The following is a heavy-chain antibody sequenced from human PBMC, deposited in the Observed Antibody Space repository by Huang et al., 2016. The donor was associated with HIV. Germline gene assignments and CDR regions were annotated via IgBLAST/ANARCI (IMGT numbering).Heavy chain of an antibody. Sequence: LQLQESGPGLVKSSETLSLICTVSGGSISSSSYYWGWIRQPPGKGPEWIGSIYYSRNNYYNPPLKSRVTISVDTSKNQFSLKVNSVTAADTAVYYCARHGRVAGHYYNNMDVWGRWTTVTVSS. D-gene: IGHD6-19*01. V-gene: IGHV4-39*01. J-gene: IGHJ6*02. CDR2: IYYSRNN. CDR1: GGSISSSSYY. CDR3: ARHGRVAGHYYNNMDV.